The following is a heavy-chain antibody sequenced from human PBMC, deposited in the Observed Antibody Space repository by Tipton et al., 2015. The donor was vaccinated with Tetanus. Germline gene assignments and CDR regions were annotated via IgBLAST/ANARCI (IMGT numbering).Heavy chain of an antibody. J-gene: IGHJ4*02. Sequence: TLSLTCAVYGGSFSGYYWSWIRQPPGKGLEWIGEINHSGSTNYNSSLKSRVTISVDTSKNQFSLKLSSVTAADTAVYYCARGPAYDSSGYYGPYWGQGTLVTVSS. V-gene: IGHV4-34*01. CDR3: ARGPAYDSSGYYGPY. D-gene: IGHD3-22*01. CDR2: INHSGST. CDR1: GGSFSGYY.